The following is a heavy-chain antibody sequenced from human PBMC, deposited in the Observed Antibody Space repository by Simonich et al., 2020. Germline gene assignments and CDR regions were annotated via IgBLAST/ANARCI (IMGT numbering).Heavy chain of an antibody. Sequence: EVQLVESGGGLVQPGGSLRLSCAASGFTFSSYWMHWVRQAPGKGLVGGSRINSDGGSTSYADSVKGRFTISRDNAKNTLYLQMNSLRAEDTAVYYCAREAGDLWYFDLWGRGTLVTVSS. V-gene: IGHV3-74*01. CDR3: AREAGDLWYFDL. D-gene: IGHD7-27*01. CDR1: GFTFSSYW. J-gene: IGHJ2*01. CDR2: INSDGGST.